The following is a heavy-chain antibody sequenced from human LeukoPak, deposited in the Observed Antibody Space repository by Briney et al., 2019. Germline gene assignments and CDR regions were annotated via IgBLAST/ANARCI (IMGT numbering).Heavy chain of an antibody. D-gene: IGHD6-13*01. V-gene: IGHV3-66*01. CDR3: ARARIEAAGNDAFDI. J-gene: IGHJ3*02. CDR1: GFTVSSNY. Sequence: PGGSLRLSCAASGFTVSSNYMTWVRQAPGKGLEWVSIIYSGGSTFYADSVKGRFTISRDSSKNTLYLQMNSLRAEDTAVYYCARARIEAAGNDAFDIWGQGTMVTVSS. CDR2: IYSGGST.